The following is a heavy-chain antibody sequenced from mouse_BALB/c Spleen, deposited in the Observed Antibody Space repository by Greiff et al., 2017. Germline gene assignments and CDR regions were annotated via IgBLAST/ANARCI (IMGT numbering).Heavy chain of an antibody. CDR3: VREGWEGFAY. D-gene: IGHD2-3*01. CDR2: IRSKSNNYAT. V-gene: IGHV10-3*03. Sequence: DAGGGLVQPKGSLKLSCAASGFTFNTYAMHWVCQAPGKGLEWVARIRSKSNNYATYYADSVKDRFTISRDDSQSMLYLQMNNLKTEDTAMYYCVREGWEGFAYWGQGTLVTVSA. J-gene: IGHJ3*01. CDR1: GFTFNTYA.